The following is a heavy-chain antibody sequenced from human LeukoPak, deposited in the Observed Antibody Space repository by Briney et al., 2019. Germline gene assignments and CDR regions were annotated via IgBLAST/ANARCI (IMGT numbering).Heavy chain of an antibody. Sequence: SETLSLTCSVSGGSIGSYHRSWIRQPPGKGLEWIGHVHYTWNTKYNPSLTGRVSISLDRSKNQFSLSLTSVTAADTAVYYCARVASKGGMDVWGQGTTVTVSS. J-gene: IGHJ6*02. CDR1: GGSIGSYH. V-gene: IGHV4-59*01. CDR3: ARVASKGGMDV. CDR2: VHYTWNT. D-gene: IGHD5/OR15-5a*01.